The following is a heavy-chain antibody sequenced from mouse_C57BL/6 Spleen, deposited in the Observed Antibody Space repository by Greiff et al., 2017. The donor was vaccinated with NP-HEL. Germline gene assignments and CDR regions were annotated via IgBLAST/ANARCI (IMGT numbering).Heavy chain of an antibody. V-gene: IGHV1-52*01. Sequence: QVQLQQPGAELVRPGSSVKLSCKASGYTFTSYWMHWVKQRPIQGLEWIGNIDPSDSETHYNQKFKDKATLTVDKSSSTAYMQLSSLTSEDSAVYYCAHGYQYWYFDVWGTGTTVTVSS. CDR1: GYTFTSYW. J-gene: IGHJ1*03. CDR3: AHGYQYWYFDV. D-gene: IGHD2-2*01. CDR2: IDPSDSET.